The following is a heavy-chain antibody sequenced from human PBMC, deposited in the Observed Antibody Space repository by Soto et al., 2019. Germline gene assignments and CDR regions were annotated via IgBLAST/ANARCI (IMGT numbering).Heavy chain of an antibody. CDR2: MNPNSGNT. Sequence: QVQLVQSGAEVKKPGASVKVSCKASGYTFTSYDINWVRQATGQGLEWMGWMNPNSGNTGYAQKFQGRVTMTRNTSISTAYMELSSLRSEDTAVYYCAREQYYYGSGSYTGRLGGYYGMDVWGQGTTVTVSS. J-gene: IGHJ6*02. CDR3: AREQYYYGSGSYTGRLGGYYGMDV. V-gene: IGHV1-8*01. CDR1: GYTFTSYD. D-gene: IGHD3-10*01.